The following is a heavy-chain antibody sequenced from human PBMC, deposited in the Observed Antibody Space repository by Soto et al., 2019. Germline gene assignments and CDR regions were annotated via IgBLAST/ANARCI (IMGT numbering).Heavy chain of an antibody. CDR3: ASTYSTSWYWFDP. Sequence: QVTVKESGPVLVKPTETLTLTCTVSGFSLSNAGLGVSWIRQPPGKALEWLAHIFSNDEKSYSTSLKSRLTISKDTSKSQVVLTMTNMDPVDTATYYCASTYSTSWYWFDPWGQGTLFTVSA. J-gene: IGHJ5*02. V-gene: IGHV2-26*04. D-gene: IGHD6-13*01. CDR1: GFSLSNAGLG. CDR2: IFSNDEK.